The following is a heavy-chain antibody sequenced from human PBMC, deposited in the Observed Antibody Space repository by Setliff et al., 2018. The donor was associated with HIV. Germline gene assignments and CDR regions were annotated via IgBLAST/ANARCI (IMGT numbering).Heavy chain of an antibody. CDR3: ARGNGVGILPYFDL. Sequence: ASVKVSCKASGFSFITYGVTWVRLAPGQGLEWMGWISANNGNTNFAQKLQGRLTMTTDTSTSTAYMELRSLRSDDTAVYYCARGNGVGILPYFDLWGQGTVVTVSS. CDR1: GFSFITYG. J-gene: IGHJ4*02. V-gene: IGHV1-18*01. D-gene: IGHD2-8*01. CDR2: ISANNGNT.